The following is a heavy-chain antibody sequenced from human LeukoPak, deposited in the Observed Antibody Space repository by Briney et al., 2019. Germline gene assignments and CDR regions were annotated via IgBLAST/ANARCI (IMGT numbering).Heavy chain of an antibody. CDR3: ARGQKEYSSSSATQRFDP. CDR2: IIPIFGIA. V-gene: IGHV1-69*04. Sequence: SVKVSCKASGGTFSSYAISWVRQAPGQGLEWMGRIIPIFGIANYAQKFQGRATITADKSTSTAYMELSSPRSEDTAVYYCARGQKEYSSSSATQRFDPWGQGTLVTVSS. J-gene: IGHJ5*02. CDR1: GGTFSSYA. D-gene: IGHD6-6*01.